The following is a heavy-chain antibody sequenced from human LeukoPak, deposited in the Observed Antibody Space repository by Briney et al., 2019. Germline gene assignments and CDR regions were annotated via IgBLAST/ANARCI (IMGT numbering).Heavy chain of an antibody. CDR3: AKGIQRWSSYMDV. CDR1: GFTFSNAW. V-gene: IGHV3-30*18. Sequence: GGSLRLSCAASGFTFSNAWMSWVRQAPGKGLEWVAVISYDGSNTYSADSVKGRFTISRDNSKNTLYLQMNSLRAEDTAVYYCAKGIQRWSSYMDVWGKGTTVTVSS. D-gene: IGHD5-24*01. CDR2: ISYDGSNT. J-gene: IGHJ6*03.